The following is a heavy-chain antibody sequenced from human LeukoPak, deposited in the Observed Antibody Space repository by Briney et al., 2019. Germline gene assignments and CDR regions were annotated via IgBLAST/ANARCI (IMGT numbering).Heavy chain of an antibody. CDR1: GYTFTGYY. J-gene: IGHJ3*02. CDR2: INPKSGGT. Sequence: ASVMVSCKASGYTFTGYYMHWVRQAPGQGLEWMGWINPKSGGTNYAQKFQGRVTMTRDTSISTAYMEMSRLRSDDTAVYYCARNLWFGESSDAFDMWGQGTMVTVSS. CDR3: ARNLWFGESSDAFDM. V-gene: IGHV1-2*02. D-gene: IGHD3-10*01.